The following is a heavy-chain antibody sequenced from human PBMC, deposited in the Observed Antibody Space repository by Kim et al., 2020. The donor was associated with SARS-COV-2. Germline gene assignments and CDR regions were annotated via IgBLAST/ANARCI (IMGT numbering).Heavy chain of an antibody. CDR1: GGSISSSNW. Sequence: SETLSLTCAVSGGSISSSNWWSWVRQPPGKGLEWIGEIYHSGSTNYNPSLKSRVTISVDKSKNQFSLKLSSVTAADTAVYYCARTKKTPKSHYYDSSGYYYNRGWFDPWGQGTLVTVSS. CDR2: IYHSGST. J-gene: IGHJ5*02. V-gene: IGHV4-4*02. D-gene: IGHD3-22*01. CDR3: ARTKKTPKSHYYDSSGYYYNRGWFDP.